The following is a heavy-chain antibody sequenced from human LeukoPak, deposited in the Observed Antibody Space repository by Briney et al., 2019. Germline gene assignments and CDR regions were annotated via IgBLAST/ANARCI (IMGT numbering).Heavy chain of an antibody. CDR2: IKSKSDGGTR. D-gene: IGHD3-10*01. CDR3: SSNYYGSASYYPDGFDM. V-gene: IGHV3-15*01. J-gene: IGHJ3*02. CDR1: GFTFTNAW. Sequence: GGSLRLSCAASGFTFTNAWMSWVRQAPGKGLEWVGRIKSKSDGGTRDYAAPVKGRFTISRDDSKNTLYLQMNSLKTEDTAVYYCSSNYYGSASYYPDGFDMWGQGTMVTVSS.